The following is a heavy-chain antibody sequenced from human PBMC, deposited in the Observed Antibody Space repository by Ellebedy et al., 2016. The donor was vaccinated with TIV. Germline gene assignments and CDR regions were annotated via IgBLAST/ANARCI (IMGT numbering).Heavy chain of an antibody. D-gene: IGHD6-19*01. CDR1: GYSFTGYY. J-gene: IGHJ3*02. V-gene: IGHV1-2*04. Sequence: ASVKVSCKASGYSFTGYYMHWVRHAPGQGLAWMGGINPNSGGTKYAQNFQGCVTMTRDTSISTAYMDLSRLTSDDTAVYYCARRGQSSGPYWAFDIWGQGTMVTVSS. CDR3: ARRGQSSGPYWAFDI. CDR2: INPNSGGT.